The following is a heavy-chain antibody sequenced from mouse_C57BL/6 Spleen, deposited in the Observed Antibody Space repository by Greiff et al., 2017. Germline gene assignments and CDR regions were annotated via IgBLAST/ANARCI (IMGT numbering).Heavy chain of an antibody. J-gene: IGHJ4*01. D-gene: IGHD2-1*01. CDR3: ADRYYGNYPYYYAMEY. CDR2: IWSGGST. CDR1: GFSLTSYG. V-gene: IGHV2-4*01. Sequence: VQLQQSGPGLAQPSQSLSITCTVSGFSLTSYGVHWVRQPPGKGLEWLGVIWSGGSTDYNAAFISRLSISKDNSKSQVFFKMNNLQADDTAIYYSADRYYGNYPYYYAMEYWGQGTSVTVAS.